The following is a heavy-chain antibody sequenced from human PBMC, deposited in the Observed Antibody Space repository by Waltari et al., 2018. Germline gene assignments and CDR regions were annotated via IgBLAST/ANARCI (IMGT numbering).Heavy chain of an antibody. CDR1: GFTFSTYA. Sequence: EVQLLESGGGLVQPGGSLRLSCVASGFTFSTYAMSWVRQAPGKGLKWVSTLAYTGDNTHYADSAKGRFTISRDISKRTLYLHMNSLRAEDTAVYYCAKAHYDSSGYFSDFDYWGQGTRVTVSS. D-gene: IGHD3-22*01. J-gene: IGHJ4*02. CDR3: AKAHYDSSGYFSDFDY. CDR2: LAYTGDNT. V-gene: IGHV3-23*01.